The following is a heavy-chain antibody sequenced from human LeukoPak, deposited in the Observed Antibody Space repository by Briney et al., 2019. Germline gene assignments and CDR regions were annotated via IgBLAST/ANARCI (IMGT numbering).Heavy chain of an antibody. Sequence: GGSLRLSCAASGFTFSSYSMNWVRQAPGKGLEWVSSISSSSSYIYYADPVKGRFTISRDNAKNSLYLQMNSLRAEDTAVYYCARSLANWGYDAFDIWGQGTMVTVSS. CDR1: GFTFSSYS. CDR3: ARSLANWGYDAFDI. J-gene: IGHJ3*02. V-gene: IGHV3-21*01. D-gene: IGHD7-27*01. CDR2: ISSSSSYI.